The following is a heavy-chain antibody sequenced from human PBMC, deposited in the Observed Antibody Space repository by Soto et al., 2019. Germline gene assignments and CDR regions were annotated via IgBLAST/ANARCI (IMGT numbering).Heavy chain of an antibody. J-gene: IGHJ5*02. CDR1: GYTFTSYD. CDR2: MNPRSGNT. Sequence: QVQLVQSGAEVKKPGASVKVSCKASGYTFTSYDINWVRQATGQGLEWMGWMNPRSGNTGYAQKFQGRVTMARNATLSTADMELSSLRSEDAAVYYCARGQVPQKGHWFDPWGQGTLVTVSS. CDR3: ARGQVPQKGHWFDP. V-gene: IGHV1-8*01.